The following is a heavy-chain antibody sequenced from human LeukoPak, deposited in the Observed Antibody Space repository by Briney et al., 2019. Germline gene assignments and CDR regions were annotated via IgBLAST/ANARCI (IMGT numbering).Heavy chain of an antibody. CDR3: ARILNTAMFH. CDR2: IWGST. J-gene: IGHJ1*01. D-gene: IGHD5-18*01. V-gene: IGHV3-66*01. Sequence: GGSLRLSCAASGFTVSSNYMTWVRQAPGKGLEWVSVIWGSTYYADSVKGRFIISGDNSKNTLYLQMNSLRAEDTAVYYCARILNTAMFHWGQGTLVTVSS. CDR1: GFTVSSNY.